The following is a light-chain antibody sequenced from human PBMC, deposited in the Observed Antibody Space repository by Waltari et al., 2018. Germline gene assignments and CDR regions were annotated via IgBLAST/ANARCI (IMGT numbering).Light chain of an antibody. CDR3: CSYAGSSTFV. CDR2: EGS. J-gene: IGLJ2*01. Sequence: QSALTQPASVSGSPGQSITISCAGTSSDVGSYNLVSWYQQHPGKAPKLMIYEGSKRPSGISNRFSGSKSGNTASLTISGLQLEDEADYYCCSYAGSSTFVFGGGTKLTVV. V-gene: IGLV2-23*03. CDR1: SSDVGSYNL.